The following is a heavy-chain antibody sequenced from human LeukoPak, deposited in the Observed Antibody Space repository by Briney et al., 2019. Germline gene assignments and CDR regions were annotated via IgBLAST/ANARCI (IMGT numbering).Heavy chain of an antibody. V-gene: IGHV4-59*01. CDR1: GGSISSYY. D-gene: IGHD3-22*01. Sequence: ASETLSLTCTVSGGSISSYYWSWIRQPPGKGLEWIGYIYYSGSTNYNPSLKSRVTISVDTSKNQFSLKLSSVTAADTAVYYCARVYPPCEFSGYYRDWGQGTLVTVSS. CDR2: IYYSGST. J-gene: IGHJ4*02. CDR3: ARVYPPCEFSGYYRD.